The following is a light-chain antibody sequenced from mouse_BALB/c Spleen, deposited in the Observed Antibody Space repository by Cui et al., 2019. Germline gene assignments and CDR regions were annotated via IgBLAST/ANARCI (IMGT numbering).Light chain of an antibody. CDR1: QRLPNSRTRKNY. Sequence: DIVMSQSPSSLAVLAGEKVTMSCNSCQRLPNSRTRKNYLAWVQQKPGQSPKLLIYWAATRESGVPDRFTGSGSGTDFTLTISSVQAEDLAGYYCKQSYNLPTFGAGTKLELK. CDR2: WAA. J-gene: IGKJ5*01. V-gene: IGKV8-21*01. CDR3: KQSYNLPT.